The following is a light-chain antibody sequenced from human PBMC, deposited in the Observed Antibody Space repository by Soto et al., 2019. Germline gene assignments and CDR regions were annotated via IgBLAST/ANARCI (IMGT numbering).Light chain of an antibody. CDR1: QNVGND. CDR2: AAS. V-gene: IGKV3-11*01. Sequence: EIVLTQSPATLSLSPGERATLSCRASQNVGNDLVWYHQKRGQAPRLLIYAASNRATGIPARFSVSGSGTDFTLTISNLYPEDFADYYSQKLSNWPPTFGGGTKVEIK. CDR3: QKLSNWPPT. J-gene: IGKJ4*01.